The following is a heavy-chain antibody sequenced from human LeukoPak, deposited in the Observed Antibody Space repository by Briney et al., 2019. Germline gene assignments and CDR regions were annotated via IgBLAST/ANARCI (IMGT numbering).Heavy chain of an antibody. CDR1: GFTFSSYA. CDR3: ARVSAAGNVYYYYAMDV. CDR2: ISTNSRYI. V-gene: IGHV3-21*01. Sequence: PGGPLRLSCAASGFTFSSYAMSWVRQAPGKGLEWVSSISTNSRYIYYADSVKGRFTISRDNAENSLYLQMNSLRAEDTAVYYCARVSAAGNVYYYYAMDVWGQGTTVTVSS. D-gene: IGHD6-13*01. J-gene: IGHJ6*02.